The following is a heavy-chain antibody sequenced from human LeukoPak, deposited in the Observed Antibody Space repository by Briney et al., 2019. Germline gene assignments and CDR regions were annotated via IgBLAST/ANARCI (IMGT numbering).Heavy chain of an antibody. CDR1: GGSISVYF. J-gene: IGHJ4*02. D-gene: IGHD3-3*01. V-gene: IGHV4-59*01. CDR2: IYYKGNT. CDR3: ARDRGSGYFPGFDS. Sequence: SETLSLTCNVSGGSISVYFWSWIRQPPGKGLEWIGHIYYKGNTNYNSSLQSRVTISIDTSKTQFSLNLSSVTAADTGVYYCARDRGSGYFPGFDSWGQGTLVTVSS.